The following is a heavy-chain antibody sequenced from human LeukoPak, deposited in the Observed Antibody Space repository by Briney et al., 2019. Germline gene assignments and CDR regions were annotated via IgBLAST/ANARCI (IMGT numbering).Heavy chain of an antibody. CDR2: ISLRGRT. CDR1: GGSITTTNF. J-gene: IGHJ3*02. V-gene: IGHV4-4*02. CDR3: ARGLTYYFDSSGYYVTDAFDI. D-gene: IGHD3-22*01. Sequence: SGTLSLTCGVSGGSITTTNFWSWVRQPPGGGLEWIGEISLRGRTQYNPSLKSRVTISVDTSKNQFSLKLTSVTAADTAVYYCARGLTYYFDSSGYYVTDAFDIWGQGTMVTVSS.